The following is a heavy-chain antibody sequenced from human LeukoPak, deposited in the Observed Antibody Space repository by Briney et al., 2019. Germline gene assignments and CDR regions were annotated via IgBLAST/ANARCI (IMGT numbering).Heavy chain of an antibody. D-gene: IGHD1-26*01. CDR2: IYTGGNT. J-gene: IGHJ4*02. Sequence: PGGSLRLSCAASGFIVSSNYMNWVRQAPGKGLEWVSVIYTGGNTYYADSVKGRFTISRDNSKNTLYLQMNSLRAEDTAIYYCAKDYVGVTPDYWGQGTLVTVSS. CDR1: GFIVSSNY. V-gene: IGHV3-53*01. CDR3: AKDYVGVTPDY.